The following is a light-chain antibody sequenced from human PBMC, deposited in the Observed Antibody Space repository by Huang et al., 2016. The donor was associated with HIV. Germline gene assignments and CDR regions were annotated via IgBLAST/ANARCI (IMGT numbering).Light chain of an antibody. V-gene: IGKV3-20*01. CDR1: QSVNNNY. J-gene: IGKJ1*01. CDR2: SAS. Sequence: EIVLMQSPGSLSLSPGEGATLSCRASQSVNNNYLAWYQQKPGQAPRLLIFSASNRATGIPDRFGGSGSGTDFTLTIRSLEPEDFAMYYCQQYGSSPWTFGQGTKVEVK. CDR3: QQYGSSPWT.